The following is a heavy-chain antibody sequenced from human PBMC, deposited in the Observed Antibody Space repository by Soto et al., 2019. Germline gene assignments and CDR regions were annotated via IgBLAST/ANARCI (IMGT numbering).Heavy chain of an antibody. J-gene: IGHJ4*02. CDR3: ARGSYLNYFDY. V-gene: IGHV3-30*03. D-gene: IGHD1-26*01. Sequence: GGSLRLSCAASGLTFSNYGMHWVRQAPGKGLEWVAVISFDGSNKYYADSVKGRFTISRDNAKNSLYLQMNSLRDEDTAVYYCARGSYLNYFDYWGQGTLVTVSS. CDR1: GLTFSNYG. CDR2: ISFDGSNK.